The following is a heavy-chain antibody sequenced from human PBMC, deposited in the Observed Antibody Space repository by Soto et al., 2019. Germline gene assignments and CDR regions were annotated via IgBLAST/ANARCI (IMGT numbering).Heavy chain of an antibody. CDR2: IYWNDDK. D-gene: IGHD2-8*01. V-gene: IGHV2-5*01. CDR3: AHMIEAPPSSYADWFDS. CDR1: GFSLSTSGVG. Sequence: SGPTLVNPTQTLTLTCTFSGFSLSTSGVGVGWIRQPPGKALEWLALIYWNDDKRYSPSLKSRLTITKDTSKNQVVLTMTNMDPVDTATYYCAHMIEAPPSSYADWFDSWGQGTLVTVSS. J-gene: IGHJ5*01.